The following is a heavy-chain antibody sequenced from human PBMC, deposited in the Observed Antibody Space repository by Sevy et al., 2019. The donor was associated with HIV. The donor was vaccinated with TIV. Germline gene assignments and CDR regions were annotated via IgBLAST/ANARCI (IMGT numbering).Heavy chain of an antibody. J-gene: IGHJ4*02. D-gene: IGHD3-16*01. CDR2: IKSETDGGTR. CDR3: ATERWGFVETSGRDLLPYFDS. Sequence: GGSLRLSCSASGFDFFNVWMTWVRQAPGKGLEWVGRIKSETDGGTREYATAGKGSFTISRDDSKDTLYLQMNSLKTEDTAVYYCATERWGFVETSGRDLLPYFDSWGQGTLVTVSS. V-gene: IGHV3-15*01. CDR1: GFDFFNVW.